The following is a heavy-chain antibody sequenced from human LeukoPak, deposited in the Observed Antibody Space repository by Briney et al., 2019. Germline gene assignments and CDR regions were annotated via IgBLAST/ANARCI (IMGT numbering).Heavy chain of an antibody. D-gene: IGHD2-2*01. CDR3: ARGVPGYYFDD. CDR2: IYYSGST. CDR1: GGSISSSSYY. J-gene: IGHJ4*02. Sequence: KSSETLSLTCTVSGGSISSSSYYWGWLRQPPGQEREWIGSIYYSGSTYYNPFLKSRVTISVDTSKNQFSLKLSSVTAADTAVYYCARGVPGYYFDDWGEGTLVTVSS. V-gene: IGHV4-39*01.